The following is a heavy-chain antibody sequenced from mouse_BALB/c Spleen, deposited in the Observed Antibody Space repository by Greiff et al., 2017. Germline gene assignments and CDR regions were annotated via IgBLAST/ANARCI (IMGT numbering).Heavy chain of an antibody. V-gene: IGHV1-77*01. J-gene: IGHJ4*01. CDR2: IYPGSGNT. Sequence: QVQLKESGAELARPGASVKLSCKASGYTFTDYYINWVKQRTGQGLEWIGEIYPGSGNTYYNEKFKGKATLTADKSSSTAYMQLSSLTSEDSAVYFCARSPGGAMDYWGQGTSVTVSS. CDR1: GYTFTDYY. CDR3: ARSPGGAMDY.